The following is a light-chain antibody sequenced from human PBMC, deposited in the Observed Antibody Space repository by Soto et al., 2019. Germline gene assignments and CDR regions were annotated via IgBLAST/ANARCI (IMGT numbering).Light chain of an antibody. CDR3: CSYAGRYSLYV. CDR2: DVS. V-gene: IGLV2-11*01. Sequence: QSVLTQPRSXXXXXXXXXXXSCTGTSSDVGDYNYVSWYQQHPGKAPKLMIYDVSKRPSGVPDRFSGSKSGNTASLTISGLQAEDEADYYCCSYAGRYSLYVFGTGTKLTV. J-gene: IGLJ1*01. CDR1: SSDVGDYNY.